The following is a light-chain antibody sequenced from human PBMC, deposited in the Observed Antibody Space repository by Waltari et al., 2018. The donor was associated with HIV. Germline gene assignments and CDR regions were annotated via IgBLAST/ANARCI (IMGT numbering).Light chain of an antibody. J-gene: IGKJ1*01. CDR1: QSVLHNSNNKSY. V-gene: IGKV4-1*01. CDR3: QQYYSTPPT. Sequence: EIVMTQSPDSLGVSLGERATIDCKSSQSVLHNSNNKSYIAWYQQKPGQPPKLLLYWAATRESGVPDRFSGSGSGTDFTLTISSLQAEDVSVFYCQQYYSTPPTFGQGTKVEI. CDR2: WAA.